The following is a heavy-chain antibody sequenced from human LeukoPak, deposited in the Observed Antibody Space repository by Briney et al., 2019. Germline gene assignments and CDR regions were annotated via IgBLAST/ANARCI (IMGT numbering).Heavy chain of an antibody. CDR2: ISSSSRTR. CDR1: GFTFSSYA. Sequence: GRSLRLSCAASGFTFSSYAMHWVRQAPGKGLDWVSYISSSSRTRYYADSVKGRFTVSRDNANNSLFLQMNSLRAEDTAVYFCARKDGDELDYWGQGTLVTVSS. V-gene: IGHV3-48*04. CDR3: ARKDGDELDY. J-gene: IGHJ4*02.